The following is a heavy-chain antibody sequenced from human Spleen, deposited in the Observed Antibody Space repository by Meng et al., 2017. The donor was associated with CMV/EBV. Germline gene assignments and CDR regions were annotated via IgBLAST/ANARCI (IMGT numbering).Heavy chain of an antibody. CDR1: RFTFSTFE. Sequence: GGSLRLSCAASRFTFSTFEMNWVRQAPGKGLEWVSAISGSGGSTYYADSVKGRFTISRDNSKNTLYLQMNSLRAEDTAVYYCAKGGCSGGSCYAGDWGQGTLVTVSS. V-gene: IGHV3-23*01. D-gene: IGHD2-15*01. CDR2: ISGSGGST. CDR3: AKGGCSGGSCYAGD. J-gene: IGHJ4*02.